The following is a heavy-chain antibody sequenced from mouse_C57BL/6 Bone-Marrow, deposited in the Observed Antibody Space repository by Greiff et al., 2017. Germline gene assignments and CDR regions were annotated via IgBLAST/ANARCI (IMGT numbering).Heavy chain of an antibody. J-gene: IGHJ4*01. CDR3: ARGRDYGYPYYSAMDY. Sequence: EVQLQQSGPGLVKPSQSLSLTCSVTGYSITSGYYWNWIRQFPGNKLEWMGYISYDGSNNYNPSLKNRISITRDTSKNQFFLKLNSVTTEDTATYYCARGRDYGYPYYSAMDYWGQGTSVTVSS. CDR1: GYSITSGYY. D-gene: IGHD1-2*01. CDR2: ISYDGSN. V-gene: IGHV3-6*02.